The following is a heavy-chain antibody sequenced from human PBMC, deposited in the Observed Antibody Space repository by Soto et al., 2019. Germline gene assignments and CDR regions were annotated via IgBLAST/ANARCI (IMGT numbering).Heavy chain of an antibody. CDR1: GFTFSSYG. V-gene: IGHV3-30*18. CDR3: AKELEGDYGDYVDAFDI. D-gene: IGHD4-17*01. CDR2: ISYDGSNK. J-gene: IGHJ3*02. Sequence: GGSLRLSCAASGFTFSSYGMHWVRQAPGKGLEWVAVISYDGSNKYYADSVKGRFTISRDNSKNTLYLQMNSLRAEDTAVYYCAKELEGDYGDYVDAFDIWGQGTMVTVSS.